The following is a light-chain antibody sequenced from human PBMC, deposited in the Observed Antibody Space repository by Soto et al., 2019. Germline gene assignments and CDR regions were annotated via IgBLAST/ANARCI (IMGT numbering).Light chain of an antibody. CDR1: QSISSN. V-gene: IGKV3D-15*01. CDR3: QQYNNWPRT. Sequence: EIVMTQSPATLSVSPGERATLSCRASQSISSNLAWYQQKPGQAPSLLLYGVSTRATGIPTRFSGSGSGTEFTLTISSLQSEDFAIYYCQQYNNWPRTFGTGTKVDFK. CDR2: GVS. J-gene: IGKJ3*01.